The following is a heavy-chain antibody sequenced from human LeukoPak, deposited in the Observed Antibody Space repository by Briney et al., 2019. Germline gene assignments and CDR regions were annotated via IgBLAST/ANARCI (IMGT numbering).Heavy chain of an antibody. CDR3: ARPEY. Sequence: PGRSLRLSCAASGFTFSSYAMHWVRQAPGKGLEWVAVISYDGSNKYYADSVKGRFTISRDNSKNTLYLQMNSLRAEDTAVYYCARPEYWGQGTLVTVSS. J-gene: IGHJ4*02. CDR2: ISYDGSNK. CDR1: GFTFSSYA. V-gene: IGHV3-30-3*01.